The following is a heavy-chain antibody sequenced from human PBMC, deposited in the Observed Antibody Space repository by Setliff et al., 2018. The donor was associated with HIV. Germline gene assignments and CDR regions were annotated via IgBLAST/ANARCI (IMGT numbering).Heavy chain of an antibody. CDR2: VSPSGTT. CDR1: GGSISTRDW. CDR3: ASFFVTTVTNQDY. J-gene: IGHJ4*02. Sequence: SETLSLTCAVSGGSISTRDWWTWVRQPPGKGLEWIGEVSPSGTTRSNPSLQSRVTISLGTSNNQFSLKLTSVTAADTAMYYCASFFVTTVTNQDYWGQGTPVTVSS. V-gene: IGHV4-4*02. D-gene: IGHD4-17*01.